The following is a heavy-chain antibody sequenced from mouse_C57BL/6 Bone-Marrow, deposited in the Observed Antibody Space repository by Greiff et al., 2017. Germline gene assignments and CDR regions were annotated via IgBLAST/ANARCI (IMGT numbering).Heavy chain of an antibody. V-gene: IGHV5-12*01. CDR1: GFTFSDYY. J-gene: IGHJ2*01. Sequence: EVKLMESGGGLVQPGGSLKLSCAASGFTFSDYYMYLVRQTPEKRLELVAYLSNGGGSTYYPDTVNGRFPLSRENAKNPLYLQMSRLKSEDTAMYYCARRGTMITFDYWGKGTTLTVSS. CDR3: ARRGTMITFDY. D-gene: IGHD2-4*01. CDR2: LSNGGGST.